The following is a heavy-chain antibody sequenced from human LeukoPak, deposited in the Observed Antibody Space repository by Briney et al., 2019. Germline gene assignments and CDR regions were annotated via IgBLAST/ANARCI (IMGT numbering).Heavy chain of an antibody. CDR1: GFTFSSYP. Sequence: GGSLRLSCAASGFTFSSYPMHWVRQAPGKGLEWVAVISYDGSEKHYADPVKGRFTISRDNSKNTLYLQMNSLRAEDTAVYYCAREGSSGYYPYWGQGILVTVSS. CDR3: AREGSSGYYPY. D-gene: IGHD3-22*01. J-gene: IGHJ4*02. V-gene: IGHV3-30-3*01. CDR2: ISYDGSEK.